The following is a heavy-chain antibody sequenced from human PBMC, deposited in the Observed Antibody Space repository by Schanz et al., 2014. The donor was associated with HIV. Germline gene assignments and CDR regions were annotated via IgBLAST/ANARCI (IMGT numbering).Heavy chain of an antibody. Sequence: QVQLVESGGGVVQPGRSLRLSCSASGFTFSSNGMHWVRQAPGKGLEWVAIISYDGSNKDYADSVKGRFTISRDKSKSTLYLQMNSLRAEDTAVYYCANSGYCTSGICYTRGTGVDVWGQGTTVTVSS. CDR3: ANSGYCTSGICYTRGTGVDV. D-gene: IGHD2-8*01. V-gene: IGHV3-33*08. J-gene: IGHJ6*02. CDR1: GFTFSSNG. CDR2: ISYDGSNK.